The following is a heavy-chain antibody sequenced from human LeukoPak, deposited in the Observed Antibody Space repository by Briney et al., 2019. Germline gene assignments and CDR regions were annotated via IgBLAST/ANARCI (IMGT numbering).Heavy chain of an antibody. Sequence: SETLSLTCTVSGGSIGSYYWNWIRQPAGKELEWIGRIYASGGTNYNPSLESRVTMSVDTSKNQFSLRLTYVTAADTAVYYCARGNADFHFDYWGQGTLVTVSS. J-gene: IGHJ4*02. D-gene: IGHD4-17*01. CDR2: IYASGGT. CDR3: ARGNADFHFDY. CDR1: GGSIGSYY. V-gene: IGHV4-4*07.